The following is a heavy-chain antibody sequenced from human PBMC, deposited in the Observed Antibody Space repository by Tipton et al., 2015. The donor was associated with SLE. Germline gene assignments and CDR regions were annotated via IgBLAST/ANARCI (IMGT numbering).Heavy chain of an antibody. CDR2: ISYDGSNK. J-gene: IGHJ3*02. D-gene: IGHD6-13*01. Sequence: SLRLSCAASGFTFSSYAMHWVRQAPGKGLEWVAVISYDGSNKYYADSVEGRFTISRDNSKNTLYLQMNSLRAEDTAVYYCATAAGLLDAFDIWGQGTMVTVSS. CDR1: GFTFSSYA. CDR3: ATAAGLLDAFDI. V-gene: IGHV3-30*04.